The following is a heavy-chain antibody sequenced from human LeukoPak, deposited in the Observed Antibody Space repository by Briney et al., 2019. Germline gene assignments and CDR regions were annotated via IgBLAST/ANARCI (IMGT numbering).Heavy chain of an antibody. V-gene: IGHV3-21*01. Sequence: PGGSLRLSCAASGFTFSSYSMNWVRQAPGKGLEWVSSISSSSSYIYYADSVKGRFTISRDNAKNSLYLQMNSLRAEDTAVYYCARDTHPLDYSTGFDPWGQGTLVTVSS. J-gene: IGHJ5*02. CDR2: ISSSSSYI. D-gene: IGHD4-11*01. CDR3: ARDTHPLDYSTGFDP. CDR1: GFTFSSYS.